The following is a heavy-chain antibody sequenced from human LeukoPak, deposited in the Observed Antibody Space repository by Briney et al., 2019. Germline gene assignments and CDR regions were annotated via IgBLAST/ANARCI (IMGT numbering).Heavy chain of an antibody. J-gene: IGHJ6*03. CDR3: ARRRPSGRYYYYYYMDV. Sequence: SETLSLTCTVSGGSISSSSYYWGWIRQPPGKGLEWIGSIYYSGSTYYNPSLKSRVTISVDTSKNQFSLKLSSVTAADTAVYYRARRRPSGRYYYYYYMDVWGKGTTVTVSS. D-gene: IGHD1-26*01. V-gene: IGHV4-39*01. CDR1: GGSISSSSYY. CDR2: IYYSGST.